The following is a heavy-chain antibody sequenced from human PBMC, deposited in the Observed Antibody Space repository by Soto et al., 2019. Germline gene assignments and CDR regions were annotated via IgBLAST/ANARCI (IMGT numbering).Heavy chain of an antibody. CDR1: GGSISSYY. CDR2: IYYSGST. Sequence: QVQLQESGPGLVKPSETLSLTCTVSGGSISSYYWSWIRQPPGKGLEWIGYIYYSGSTNYNPSLKSRVTISVDTSKNQFSLKLSSVTAADTAVYYCARWITMIGFSWFDPWGQGTLVTVSS. V-gene: IGHV4-59*01. J-gene: IGHJ5*02. D-gene: IGHD3-10*02. CDR3: ARWITMIGFSWFDP.